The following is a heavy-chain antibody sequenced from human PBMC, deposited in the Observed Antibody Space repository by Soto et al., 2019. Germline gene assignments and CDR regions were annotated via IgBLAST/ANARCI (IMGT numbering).Heavy chain of an antibody. CDR2: MNPNSGNT. CDR3: ARGWGIGYSYDMDI. J-gene: IGHJ6*03. CDR1: GYTFTSYD. Sequence: QVQLVQSGAEVKKPGASVKVSCKASGYTFTSYDINWVRQATGQGLEWMGWMNPNSGNTGYAQKFQGRVNMTRNTSRSTAYTELSTLRSEDTAVYYCARGWGIGYSYDMDIWGKGTTVTVSS. D-gene: IGHD7-27*01. V-gene: IGHV1-8*01.